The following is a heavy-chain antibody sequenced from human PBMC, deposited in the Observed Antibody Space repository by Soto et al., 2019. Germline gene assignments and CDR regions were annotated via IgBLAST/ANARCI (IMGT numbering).Heavy chain of an antibody. CDR3: ARGPQSSGWRGEWFDA. CDR1: GGSISSSSYY. V-gene: IGHV4-39*01. D-gene: IGHD6-19*01. CDR2: IYYSGST. J-gene: IGHJ5*02. Sequence: SETLSLTCTVSGGSISSSSYYWGWIRQPPGKGLEWIGSIYYSGSTYYNLSLKSRVTISVDTSKNQFSLKLSSVTAADTAVYYCARGPQSSGWRGEWFDAWGQGTMVTVSS.